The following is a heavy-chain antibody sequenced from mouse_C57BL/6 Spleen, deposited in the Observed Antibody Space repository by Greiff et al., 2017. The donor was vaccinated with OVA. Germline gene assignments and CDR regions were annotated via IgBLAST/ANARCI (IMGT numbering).Heavy chain of an antibody. D-gene: IGHD3-3*01. CDR1: GYAFSSYW. CDR3: ARRGGLRYFDV. V-gene: IGHV1-80*01. CDR2: IYPGDGDT. J-gene: IGHJ1*03. Sequence: VQLQESGAELVKPGASVKISCKASGYAFSSYWMHWVKQRPGQGLEWIGQIYPGDGDTNYNGKFKGKATLTADKSSSTAYMQLSSLTSEDSAVYFGARRGGLRYFDVWGTGTTVTVSA.